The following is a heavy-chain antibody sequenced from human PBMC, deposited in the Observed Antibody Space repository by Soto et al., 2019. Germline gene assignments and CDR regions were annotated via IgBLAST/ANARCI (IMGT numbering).Heavy chain of an antibody. CDR3: AKGYGTNFYYLIDY. D-gene: IGHD1-26*01. V-gene: IGHV3-23*01. Sequence: GAALRRSGSACCFPFITYAICCVRQTPEKGLEWLSTVSSSGGNSYYADSVKGRFTISRDNSKNTLYLQMNSLRAADTAVYYCAKGYGTNFYYLIDYWGQGTLVTVSS. CDR2: VSSSGGNS. CDR1: CFPFITYA. J-gene: IGHJ4*01.